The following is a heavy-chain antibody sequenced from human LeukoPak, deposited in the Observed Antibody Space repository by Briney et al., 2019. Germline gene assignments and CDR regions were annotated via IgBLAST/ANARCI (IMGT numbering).Heavy chain of an antibody. V-gene: IGHV1-2*02. D-gene: IGHD5-24*01. CDR3: ARDRKMATTRAYSFDY. J-gene: IGHJ4*02. CDR1: GYTFTGYY. CDR2: INPNSGGT. Sequence: ASVKVSCKASGYTFTGYYMHWVRQAPGQGLEWMGWINPNSGGTNYAQKFQGRVTMTRDTSISTAYMELSRLRSDDTAVYYCARDRKMATTRAYSFDYWGQGTLVTVSS.